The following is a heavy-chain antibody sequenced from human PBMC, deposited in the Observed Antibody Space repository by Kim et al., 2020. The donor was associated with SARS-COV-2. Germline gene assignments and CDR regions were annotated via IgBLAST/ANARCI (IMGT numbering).Heavy chain of an antibody. V-gene: IGHV3-48*03. CDR1: GFTFSSYE. Sequence: GGSLRLSCAASGFTFSSYEMNWVRQAPGKGLEWVSYISSSGSTIYYADSVKGRFTISRDNAKNSLYLQMNSLRAEDTAVYYCASTAAAGYYYYGMDVWGQGTTVTVSS. J-gene: IGHJ6*02. CDR2: ISSSGSTI. CDR3: ASTAAAGYYYYGMDV. D-gene: IGHD6-13*01.